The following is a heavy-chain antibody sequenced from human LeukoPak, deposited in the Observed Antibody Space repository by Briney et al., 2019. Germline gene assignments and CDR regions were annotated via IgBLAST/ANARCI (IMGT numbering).Heavy chain of an antibody. V-gene: IGHV4-34*01. J-gene: IGHJ4*02. D-gene: IGHD6-19*01. CDR1: GGSISSYY. Sequence: SETLSLTCTVSGGSISSYYWSWIRQPPGKGLEWIGEINHSGSTNYNPSLKSRVTISVDTSKNQFSLKLSSVTAADTAVYYCARGRYSSGWSRGYYFDYWGQGTLVTVSS. CDR3: ARGRYSSGWSRGYYFDY. CDR2: INHSGST.